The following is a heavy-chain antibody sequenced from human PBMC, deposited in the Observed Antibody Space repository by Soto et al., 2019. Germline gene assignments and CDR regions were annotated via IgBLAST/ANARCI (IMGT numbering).Heavy chain of an antibody. CDR3: AKNPENYYYGMDV. Sequence: QVQLVQSGAEVKKPGSSVKVSRKASGGTFSSYAISWVRQAPGQGLEWMGGIIPIFGTADYAQKFQGRVTITADESTSKAYVELRSLKSEDTAVYYCAKNPENYYYGMDVWGQGTTVTVSS. J-gene: IGHJ6*02. CDR2: IIPIFGTA. V-gene: IGHV1-69*12. CDR1: GGTFSSYA.